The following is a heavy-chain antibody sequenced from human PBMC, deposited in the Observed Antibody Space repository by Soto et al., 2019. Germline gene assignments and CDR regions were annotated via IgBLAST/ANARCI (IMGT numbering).Heavy chain of an antibody. Sequence: QVQLVQSGAEVKKPGSSVKVSCKASGGSFSTYSITWVRQAPGQGLEWMGRIIPMFGIANYAQRFGGRLTVTADKPTNTAYMHLSSLRFEDTAVYYCARDGGGTGAWGQGTMVTVSS. J-gene: IGHJ5*02. CDR3: ARDGGGTGA. CDR2: IIPMFGIA. D-gene: IGHD3-16*01. V-gene: IGHV1-69*04. CDR1: GGSFSTYS.